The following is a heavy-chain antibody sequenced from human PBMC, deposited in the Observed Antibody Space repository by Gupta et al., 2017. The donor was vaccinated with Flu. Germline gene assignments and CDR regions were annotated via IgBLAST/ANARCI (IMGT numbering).Heavy chain of an antibody. Sequence: RQAPGKGLEWLGFIRGKPYGGTKEYAASVKGRFTISRDESKSTVYLQMNGLQIEDTAVYFCARGPLLNYFDPWGQGTLVTVSS. V-gene: IGHV3-49*02. CDR2: IRGKPYGGTK. D-gene: IGHD3-10*01. J-gene: IGHJ5*02. CDR3: ARGPLLNYFDP.